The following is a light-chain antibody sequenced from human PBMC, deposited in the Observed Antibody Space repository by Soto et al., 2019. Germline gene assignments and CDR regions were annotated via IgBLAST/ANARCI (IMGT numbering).Light chain of an antibody. CDR3: SSFTTSCTVI. Sequence: QSVLTQPASVSGSPGQSITISCTGSNDDIGAYQYVSWYQHHPGKAPRLILYDVIDRPSGISSRFSGSKSDNSASLTISGLQAEDEADYYCSSFTTSCTVIFGGGTKLTVL. J-gene: IGLJ2*01. CDR2: DVI. V-gene: IGLV2-14*01. CDR1: NDDIGAYQY.